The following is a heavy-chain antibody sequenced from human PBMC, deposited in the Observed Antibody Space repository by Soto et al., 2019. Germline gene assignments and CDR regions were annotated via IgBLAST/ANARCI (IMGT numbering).Heavy chain of an antibody. CDR3: ARQYPSSSRHFNH. CDR2: ISAGSTNI. Sequence: EVELVESGGGLVKPGGSLTLSCAASGFTFRTYYMIWVRQAPGKGLEWVSSISAGSTNIYYAPSVKGRFTISRDNAKNSLYLKINSLSAEDTAVYYCARQYPSSSRHFNHWGQGTLVPVSS. D-gene: IGHD6-6*01. CDR1: GFTFRTYY. J-gene: IGHJ4*02. V-gene: IGHV3-21*01.